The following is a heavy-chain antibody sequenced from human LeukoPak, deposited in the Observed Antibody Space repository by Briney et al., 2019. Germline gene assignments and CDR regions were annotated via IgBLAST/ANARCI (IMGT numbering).Heavy chain of an antibody. CDR2: ISYDGSNK. CDR3: AATWIQLWSPPYY. J-gene: IGHJ4*02. Sequence: GRSLRLTCAASGFTFSSYAMHWVSQAPGKGLERVAVISYDGSNKYYADSVKGRFTISRDNSKNTLYLQMNSLRAEDTAVYYCAATWIQLWSPPYYWGQGTLVTVSS. D-gene: IGHD5-18*01. CDR1: GFTFSSYA. V-gene: IGHV3-30-3*01.